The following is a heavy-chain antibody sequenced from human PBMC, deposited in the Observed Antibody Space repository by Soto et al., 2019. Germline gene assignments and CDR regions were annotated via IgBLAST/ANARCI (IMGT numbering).Heavy chain of an antibody. CDR1: GGTFSSYA. CDR3: ARTASSSSPTYYYYGMDV. V-gene: IGHV1-69*13. D-gene: IGHD6-6*01. CDR2: IIPIFGTA. J-gene: IGHJ6*02. Sequence: ASVKVSCKASGGTFSSYAISWVRQAPGQGLEWMGGIIPIFGTANYAQKFQGRVTITADESTSTAYMELSSLRSEDTAVYYCARTASSSSPTYYYYGMDVWGQGTTVTVSS.